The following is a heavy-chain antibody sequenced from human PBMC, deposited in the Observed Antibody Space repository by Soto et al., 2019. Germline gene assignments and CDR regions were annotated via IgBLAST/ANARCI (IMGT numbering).Heavy chain of an antibody. D-gene: IGHD5-12*01. CDR1: GFTFSSYG. CDR3: AGYSGYDFA. CDR2: IWYDGSNK. Sequence: GGSLRLSCAASGFTFSSYGMHWVRQAPGKGLEWVAVIWYDGSNKYYADSVKGRFTISRDNSKNTLYLQMNSLRAEDTAVYYCAGYSGYDFAWGQGTLVTVSS. J-gene: IGHJ5*02. V-gene: IGHV3-33*01.